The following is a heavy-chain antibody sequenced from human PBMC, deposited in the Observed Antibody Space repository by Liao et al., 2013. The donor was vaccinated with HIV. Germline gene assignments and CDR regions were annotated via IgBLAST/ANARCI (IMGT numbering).Heavy chain of an antibody. Sequence: QVQLHQRGSGLLKPSETLSLSCSVHGGSFNAFYWIWIRQSPRKGLEWIGEIDHTGTTNYNPSLSSRVTISLGPWKDQFSLKMTSLTAADTAVYFCARDPRDRRWFDSWGQGTLVTVSS. V-gene: IGHV4-34*01. J-gene: IGHJ5*01. CDR3: ARDPRDRRWFDS. CDR2: IDHTGTT. D-gene: IGHD5-24*01. CDR1: GGSFNAFY.